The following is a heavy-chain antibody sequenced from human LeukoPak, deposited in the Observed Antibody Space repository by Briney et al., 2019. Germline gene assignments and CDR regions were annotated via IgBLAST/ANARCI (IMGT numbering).Heavy chain of an antibody. D-gene: IGHD1-26*01. J-gene: IGHJ3*02. CDR2: ITYSGTT. V-gene: IGHV4-39*01. CDR3: ARHDPIVGTPDAFDI. CDR1: GDSISSSTYSTTYY. Sequence: PSETLSLTCTVSGDSISSSTYSTTYYWGWIRQPPGKGLEWIGSITYSGTTHYNASLKSRVTISVDTSKNQFSLRLSSVTAADTAVHFCARHDPIVGTPDAFDIWGQGTMVAVSS.